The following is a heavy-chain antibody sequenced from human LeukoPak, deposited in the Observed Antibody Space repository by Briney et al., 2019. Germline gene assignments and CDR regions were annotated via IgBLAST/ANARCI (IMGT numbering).Heavy chain of an antibody. D-gene: IGHD2-21*01. Sequence: GGSLRLSCAASGFMFSSYAMSWVRQAPGMGLEWVSAISDSGGSTYYADSVKGRFTISRDNSKNTLYLQVNNLRAEDTAVYYCAKGPLNCGGDCYPSYNWFDPWGQGTLVTVSS. CDR2: ISDSGGST. J-gene: IGHJ5*02. V-gene: IGHV3-23*01. CDR1: GFMFSSYA. CDR3: AKGPLNCGGDCYPSYNWFDP.